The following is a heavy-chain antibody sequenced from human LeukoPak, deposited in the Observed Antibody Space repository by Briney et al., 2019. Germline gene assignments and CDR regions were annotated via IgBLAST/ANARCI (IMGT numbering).Heavy chain of an antibody. CDR3: ARDPFHYYDSSGYSD. CDR2: INPNSGGT. J-gene: IGHJ4*02. Sequence: GASVKVTLQGTGYTFDGYYLHWVRQPRPQGLDWMGLINPNSGGTNYAQKFQGRVTMTRDTSISTAYMELSRLRSDDTAVYYCARDPFHYYDSSGYSDWGQGTLVTVSS. D-gene: IGHD3-22*01. CDR1: GYTFDGYY. V-gene: IGHV1-2*02.